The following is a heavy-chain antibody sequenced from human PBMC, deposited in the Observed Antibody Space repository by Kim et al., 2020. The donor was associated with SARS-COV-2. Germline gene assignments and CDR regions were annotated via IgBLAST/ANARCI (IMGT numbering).Heavy chain of an antibody. CDR1: GGSFSGYY. V-gene: IGHV4-34*01. D-gene: IGHD1-26*01. CDR2: INHSGST. CDR3: ARGLGRESNWFDP. J-gene: IGHJ5*02. Sequence: SETLSLTCAVYGGSFSGYYWSWIRQPPGKGLEWIGEINHSGSTNYNPSLKSRVTIPVDTSKNQFSLKLSSVTAADTAVYYCARGLGRESNWFDPWGQGTLVTVSS.